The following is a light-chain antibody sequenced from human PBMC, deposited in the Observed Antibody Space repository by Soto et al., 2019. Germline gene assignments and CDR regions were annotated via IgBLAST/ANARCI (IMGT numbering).Light chain of an antibody. CDR1: QSISSW. V-gene: IGKV1-5*03. CDR2: KAS. J-gene: IGKJ1*01. CDR3: QQYNSYPWT. Sequence: IQMTQSPSTLSASVGDRVTITCRASQSISSWLAWYQQKPGKAPKLLIYKASSLESGVPSRFSGSGSGTEFTLTISSLQADAFATYYCQQYNSYPWTFGHGTKVEIK.